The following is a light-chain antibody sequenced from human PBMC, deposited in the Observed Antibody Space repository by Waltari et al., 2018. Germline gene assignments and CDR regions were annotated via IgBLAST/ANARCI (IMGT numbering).Light chain of an antibody. CDR2: KAS. Sequence: DIKMTQSHSTLSASVGDRVTITFRASQSISSWFAWYQQKPGKAPKLLIYKASSLESGVPSRFSGSGSGTEFTLTISSLQPDDFATYYCQQYNSYSRTFGQGTKLEIK. J-gene: IGKJ2*01. V-gene: IGKV1-5*03. CDR1: QSISSW. CDR3: QQYNSYSRT.